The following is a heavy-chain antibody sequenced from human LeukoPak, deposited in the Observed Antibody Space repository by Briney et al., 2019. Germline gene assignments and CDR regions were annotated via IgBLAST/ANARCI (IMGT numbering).Heavy chain of an antibody. CDR3: ARGPPNWGYDY. J-gene: IGHJ4*02. CDR1: GYTFTSYD. V-gene: IGHV1-8*01. CDR2: MSPNSGDT. Sequence: ASVKVSCKASGYTFTSYDFNWVRQATGQRPEWMGWMSPNSGDTGYAQKFQVRVTMTRNTSISTAYMELSSLRSDDTAVYYCARGPPNWGYDYWGPGTLVTVSS. D-gene: IGHD7-27*01.